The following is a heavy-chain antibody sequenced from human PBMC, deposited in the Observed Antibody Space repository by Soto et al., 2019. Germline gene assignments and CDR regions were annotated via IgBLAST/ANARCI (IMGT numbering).Heavy chain of an antibody. J-gene: IGHJ6*03. CDR3: ATQSAWAISSDPHYYYYYMDV. D-gene: IGHD6-25*01. CDR2: IYHSGST. CDR1: SGSISSSNW. Sequence: QVQLQESGPGLVKPSGTLSLTCAVSSGSISSSNWWSWVRQPPGKGLEWSGEIYHSGSTNYNPSLKSRVTISVDKSKTQFSLKLSSVTAADTAVYYCATQSAWAISSDPHYYYYYMDVWGKGTTVTVSS. V-gene: IGHV4-4*02.